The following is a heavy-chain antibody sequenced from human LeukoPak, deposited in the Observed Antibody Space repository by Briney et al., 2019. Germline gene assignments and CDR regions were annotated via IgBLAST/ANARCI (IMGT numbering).Heavy chain of an antibody. V-gene: IGHV3-23*01. J-gene: IGHJ4*02. Sequence: SGGSLTLSRTPSGFTFSRFAMRCVPEAPGKGREWGSAISGSGGSTYYADSVKGRFTISRDNSKTTLYLQMSSLRAEDTAVYYCAKGRGRYGSGSYYNWIFDYWGQGTLVTVSS. CDR1: GFTFSRFA. CDR3: AKGRGRYGSGSYYNWIFDY. CDR2: ISGSGGST. D-gene: IGHD3-10*01.